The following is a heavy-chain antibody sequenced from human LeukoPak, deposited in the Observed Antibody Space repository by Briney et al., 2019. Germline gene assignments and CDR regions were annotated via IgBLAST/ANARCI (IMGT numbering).Heavy chain of an antibody. Sequence: PSETLSLTCTVSGGSISSYYWSWIRQPPGKGLEWIGYIYYSGSTNYNPSLKSRVTISVDTSKNQFSLKLSSVPAADTALYYCARGVEYSSSSGLGYWGQRTLVTVSS. V-gene: IGHV4-59*01. J-gene: IGHJ4*02. CDR3: ARGVEYSSSSGLGY. D-gene: IGHD6-6*01. CDR2: IYYSGST. CDR1: GGSISSYY.